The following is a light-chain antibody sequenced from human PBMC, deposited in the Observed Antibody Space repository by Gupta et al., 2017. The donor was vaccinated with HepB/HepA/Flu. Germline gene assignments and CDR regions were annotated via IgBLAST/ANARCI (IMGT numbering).Light chain of an antibody. CDR2: DAS. CDR1: QSVSSY. V-gene: IGKV3-11*01. Sequence: EIVLTQSPATLSLSPGERATLSCRASQSVSSYLAWYQQKPGQAPRLLIYDASNRATGIPARFSGSGSGTEFTLTISSREREDFAVYYCQQRSNWLYTFGQGTKLEIK. CDR3: QQRSNWLYT. J-gene: IGKJ2*01.